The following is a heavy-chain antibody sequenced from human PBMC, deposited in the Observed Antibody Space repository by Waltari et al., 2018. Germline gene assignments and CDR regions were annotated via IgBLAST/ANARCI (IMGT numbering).Heavy chain of an antibody. CDR1: GGSISSGSYY. V-gene: IGHV3-23*01. D-gene: IGHD2-15*01. Sequence: VQLQESGPGLVKPSQTLSLTCTVSGGSISSGSYYWSWIRQPAGKGLEWVSAISGSGGSTYYADSVKGRFTISRDNSKNTLYLQMNSLRAEDTAVYYCARRITIIVVVVAATGYGMDVWGQGTTVTVSS. CDR2: ISGSGGST. CDR3: ARRITIIVVVVAATGYGMDV. J-gene: IGHJ6*02.